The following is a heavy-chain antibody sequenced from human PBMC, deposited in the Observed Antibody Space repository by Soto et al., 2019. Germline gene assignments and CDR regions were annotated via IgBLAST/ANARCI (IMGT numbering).Heavy chain of an antibody. CDR3: TRGPPRDQWFDH. CDR1: GGAVGSGTYY. D-gene: IGHD2-2*01. CDR2: IYFTGST. V-gene: IGHV4-61*01. J-gene: IGHJ5*02. Sequence: PSETLSLTCTVSGGAVGSGTYYWRWIRQPPGKGLEWIGHIYFTGSTNYNPSLKSRVTMSLDTSRNQFSLKLSSVTAADPDVYYCTRGPPRDQWFDHGVLGTLVTVSS.